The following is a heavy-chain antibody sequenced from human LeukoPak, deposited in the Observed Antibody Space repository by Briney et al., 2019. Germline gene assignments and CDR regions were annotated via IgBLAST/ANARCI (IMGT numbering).Heavy chain of an antibody. CDR1: RFIVRDYG. CDR2: IRNDESDR. J-gene: IGHJ4*02. Sequence: GGSLRLSCAATRFIVRDYGMHWVRQAPGKGLEWVAFIRNDESDRDHADSVKGRFTISRDNSKNTLYLQMNSLRPEDTGVYYCAIDESRRAFDYGSQGTQVTVSA. D-gene: IGHD3-22*01. V-gene: IGHV3-30*02. CDR3: AIDESRRAFDY.